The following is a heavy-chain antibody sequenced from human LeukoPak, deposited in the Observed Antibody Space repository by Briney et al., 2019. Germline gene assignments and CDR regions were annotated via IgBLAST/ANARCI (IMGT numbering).Heavy chain of an antibody. CDR1: GYRFTSYW. D-gene: IGHD3-10*01. CDR2: IYPGDSDT. CDR3: ARRGYYGSGSYPFDY. J-gene: IGHJ4*02. Sequence: GGALKISYKGSGYRFTSYWIGWGRRMPGKGVGGRGIIYPGDSDTRYSPSFQGQVTISADKSISTAYLQWSSLKASDTAMYYCARRGYYGSGSYPFDYWGQGTLVTVSS. V-gene: IGHV5-51*01.